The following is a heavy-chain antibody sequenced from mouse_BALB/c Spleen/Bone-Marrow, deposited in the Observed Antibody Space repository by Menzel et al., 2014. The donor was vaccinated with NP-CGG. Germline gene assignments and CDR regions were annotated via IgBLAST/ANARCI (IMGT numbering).Heavy chain of an antibody. Sequence: VQLKESGAELVRSGASVKLSCTGSGFNIKDSYIHWVKQRPRQGLEWIGWIDPENGDTEYAPKFQGKATMTADTSSNTAYLQLSSLTSEDTAVYYCTPYGNYGWEDWGQGTSVTVSS. CDR1: GFNIKDSY. J-gene: IGHJ4*01. D-gene: IGHD2-10*02. CDR2: IDPENGDT. CDR3: TPYGNYGWED. V-gene: IGHV14-4*02.